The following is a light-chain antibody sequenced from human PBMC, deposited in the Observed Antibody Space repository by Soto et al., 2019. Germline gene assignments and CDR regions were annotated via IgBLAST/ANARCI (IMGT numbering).Light chain of an antibody. CDR2: EDS. CDR1: IHYDF. V-gene: IGLV2-14*01. CDR3: GSYTSSYNYV. J-gene: IGLJ1*01. Sequence: QSVLTQPASVSGSPGQSITISCTGYIHYDFVSWYQQHPGTAPKLVIYEDSNRPSGTSDRFSGSKSGHTASLTISGLQTEDEAVYYCGSYTSSYNYVCGTGTKV.